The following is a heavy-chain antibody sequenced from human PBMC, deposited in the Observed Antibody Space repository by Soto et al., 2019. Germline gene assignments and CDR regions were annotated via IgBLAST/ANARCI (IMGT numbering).Heavy chain of an antibody. J-gene: IGHJ4*02. CDR3: ERDGLHSYGHTDIDY. CDR2: IWYDGGNK. CDR1: GFTFSSYG. D-gene: IGHD5-18*01. Sequence: QVQLVESGGGVVQPGRSLRLSCAASGFTFSSYGMHWVRQAPGKGLEWVAVIWYDGGNKYYADSVKGRFTISRDNSKNTLNLQMNSLRAEDTAVYYCERDGLHSYGHTDIDYWGQGTLVTVSS. V-gene: IGHV3-33*01.